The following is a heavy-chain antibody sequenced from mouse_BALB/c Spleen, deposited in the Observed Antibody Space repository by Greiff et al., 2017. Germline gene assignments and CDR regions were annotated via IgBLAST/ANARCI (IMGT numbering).Heavy chain of an antibody. CDR3: AREDGNYYAMDY. CDR2: ISYSGST. V-gene: IGHV3-2*02. J-gene: IGHJ4*01. CDR1: GYSITSDYA. D-gene: IGHD2-1*01. Sequence: EVKLQESGPGLVKPSQSLSLTCTVTGYSITSDYAWNWIRQFPGNKLEWMGYISYSGSTSYNPSLKSRISITRDTSKNQFFLQLNSVTTEDTATYYCAREDGNYYAMDYWGQGTSVTVSS.